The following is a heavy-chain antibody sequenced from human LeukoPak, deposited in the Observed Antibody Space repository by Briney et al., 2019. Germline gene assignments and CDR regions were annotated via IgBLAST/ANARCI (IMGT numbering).Heavy chain of an antibody. D-gene: IGHD1-1*01. CDR3: ARGISTTLSHSRFDP. CDR1: GAPIPYSGPYY. Sequence: SETLSLTCTVSGAPIPYSGPYYWSWIRQPAGKRLEYIGSVYSSGKTYYNPSLQTRVTVSLDRSRNQFSLNLYSSTAADTAVYYCARGISTTLSHSRFDPWGQGTLVTVSS. J-gene: IGHJ5*02. CDR2: VYSSGKT. V-gene: IGHV4-39*07.